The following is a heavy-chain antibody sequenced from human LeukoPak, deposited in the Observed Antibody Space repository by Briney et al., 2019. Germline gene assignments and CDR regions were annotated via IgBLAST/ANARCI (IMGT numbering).Heavy chain of an antibody. Sequence: PGGSLRLSCAASGLTLTTSAMDWVRQAPGKGLEWVAFIQSDGTTKYYADSVKGRFSISRDTSKNTLYLQMNSLRTEDTAVYYWSVRYHHGFHAWGQGTLVTVPA. CDR1: GLTLTTSA. V-gene: IGHV3-30*02. J-gene: IGHJ5*02. D-gene: IGHD3-10*01. CDR2: IQSDGTTK. CDR3: SVRYHHGFHA.